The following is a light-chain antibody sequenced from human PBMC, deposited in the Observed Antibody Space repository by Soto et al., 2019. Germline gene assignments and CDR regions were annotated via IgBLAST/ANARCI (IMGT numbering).Light chain of an antibody. J-gene: IGKJ4*01. CDR1: QSLLLNNGYSY. Sequence: DIVMTQSPLSLPVTPGEPASISCRSRQSLLLNNGYSYLDWYVQKPGQSPQLLIYLASTRASGVPDRVSGRGSGTDFTLKISRVEAEDVGVYYCMQALQAPRTFGGGNKVEI. CDR3: MQALQAPRT. CDR2: LAS. V-gene: IGKV2-28*01.